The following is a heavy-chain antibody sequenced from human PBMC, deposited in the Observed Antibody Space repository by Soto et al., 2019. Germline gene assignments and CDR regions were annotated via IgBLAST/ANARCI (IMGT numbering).Heavy chain of an antibody. J-gene: IGHJ4*02. V-gene: IGHV1-46*03. D-gene: IGHD6-13*01. CDR3: ARDGLVGAAAGTLSEIDY. CDR2: INPSGDST. Sequence: QVQLVQSGAEVKKPGASVKVSCKASGYTFTSYYMHWVRQAPGQGLEWMGIINPSGDSTSCAQKFQGRVTMTRDTSTSTVYMELSSLRSADTAVYYCARDGLVGAAAGTLSEIDYWGQGTLVTVSS. CDR1: GYTFTSYY.